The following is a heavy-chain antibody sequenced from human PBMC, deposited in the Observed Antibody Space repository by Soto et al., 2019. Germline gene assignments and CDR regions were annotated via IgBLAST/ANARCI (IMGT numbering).Heavy chain of an antibody. CDR1: GFTFSSYW. Sequence: GGSLRLSCAASGFTFSSYWMHWVRQAPGKGLVWVSRINSDGSSTAYADSVKGRFTISRDSAKNTVYLQMNSLKVEDTAVCYCARSSSYAVDYWGLGTLVTVSS. V-gene: IGHV3-74*01. J-gene: IGHJ4*02. CDR2: INSDGSST. CDR3: ARSSSYAVDY. D-gene: IGHD2-2*01.